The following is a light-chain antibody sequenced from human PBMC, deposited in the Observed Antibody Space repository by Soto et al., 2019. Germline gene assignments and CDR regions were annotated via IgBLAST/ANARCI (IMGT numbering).Light chain of an antibody. Sequence: EIVLTQSPGTLSVSQGERATLSCRASQSVSSSYLAWYQQKPGQAPRLLIYGASSRATGIPDRFSGSGSGTDFTLTISRLEPEDFAVYYCQQRDNGTLITFGQGTRMEI. CDR1: QSVSSSY. CDR2: GAS. V-gene: IGKV3D-20*02. J-gene: IGKJ5*01. CDR3: QQRDNGTLIT.